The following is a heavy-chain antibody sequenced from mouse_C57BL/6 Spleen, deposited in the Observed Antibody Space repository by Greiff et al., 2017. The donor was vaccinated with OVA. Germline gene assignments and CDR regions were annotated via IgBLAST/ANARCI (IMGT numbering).Heavy chain of an antibody. V-gene: IGHV3-6*01. Sequence: DVKLQESGPGLVKPSQSLSLTCSVTGYSITSGYYWNWIRQFPGNKLEWMGYISYDGSNNYNPSLKNRISITRDTSKNQFFLKLNSVTTEDTATYYCARDPLYDGYLDYWGQGTTLTVSS. CDR1: GYSITSGYY. CDR2: ISYDGSN. CDR3: ARDPLYDGYLDY. J-gene: IGHJ2*01. D-gene: IGHD2-3*01.